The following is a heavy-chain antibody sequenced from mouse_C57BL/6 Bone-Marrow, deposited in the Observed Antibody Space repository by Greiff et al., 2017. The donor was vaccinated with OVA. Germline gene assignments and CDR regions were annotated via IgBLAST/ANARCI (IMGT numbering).Heavy chain of an antibody. D-gene: IGHD2-12*01. V-gene: IGHV1-54*01. J-gene: IGHJ2*01. Sequence: QVQLKESGAELVRPGTSVKVSCKASGYAFTNYLIEWVKQRPGQGLEWIGVINPGSGGTNYNEKFKGKATLTADKSSSTAYMQLSSLTSEDSAVYFCARRGRLYFDYWGQGTTLTVSS. CDR3: ARRGRLYFDY. CDR1: GYAFTNYL. CDR2: INPGSGGT.